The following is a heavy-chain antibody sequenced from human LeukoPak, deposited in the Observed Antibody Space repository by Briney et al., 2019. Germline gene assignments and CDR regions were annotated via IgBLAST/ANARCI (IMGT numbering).Heavy chain of an antibody. Sequence: SETLSLTCTVSGGSISSSSYYWGWIRQPPGKGLEWIGSIYYSGSTYYNPSLKSRVTISVDTSKNQFSLKLSSVTAADTAVYYCARVDGDYLRWFNPWGQGTLVTVSS. CDR1: GGSISSSSYY. D-gene: IGHD4-17*01. J-gene: IGHJ5*02. CDR2: IYYSGST. V-gene: IGHV4-39*07. CDR3: ARVDGDYLRWFNP.